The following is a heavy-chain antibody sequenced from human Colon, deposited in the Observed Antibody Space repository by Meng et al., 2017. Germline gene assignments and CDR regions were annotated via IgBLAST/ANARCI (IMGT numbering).Heavy chain of an antibody. Sequence: QGPRVEFGGVVKKSGASVKVSWKASGYPFTGYSVHWVRQAPGQGLECMGWINPNSGVTNYAQKFQDRVTMTRDTSITTAYMELSNLRSDDTAVYYCFVWFGESSTSFDHWGQGSLVTVSS. CDR1: GYPFTGYS. J-gene: IGHJ4*02. CDR3: FVWFGESSTSFDH. D-gene: IGHD3-10*01. V-gene: IGHV1-2*02. CDR2: INPNSGVT.